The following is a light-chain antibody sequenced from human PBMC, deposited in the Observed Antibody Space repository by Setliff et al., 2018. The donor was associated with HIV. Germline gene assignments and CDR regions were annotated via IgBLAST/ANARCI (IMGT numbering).Light chain of an antibody. Sequence: QSVLTQPPSASGTPGQRVTISCSGSSSNIGRHIVSWYQQLPGTAPKLLIYTYDLRPSGVPDRLSGSKSGTSASLAISGLQSEDEADYYCAAWDDSLNGYVFGTGTKVTVL. CDR1: SSNIGRHI. V-gene: IGLV1-44*01. CDR3: AAWDDSLNGYV. CDR2: TYD. J-gene: IGLJ1*01.